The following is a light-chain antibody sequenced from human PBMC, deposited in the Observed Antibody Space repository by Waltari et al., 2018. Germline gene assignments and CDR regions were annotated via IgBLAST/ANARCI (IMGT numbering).Light chain of an antibody. J-gene: IGLJ2*01. CDR3: CSYAGSTTHVI. CDR1: RSAVGSYNL. Sequence: QSALTQPASVSGSPGQSITISCPGTRSAVGSYNLVSWYQQHPGKAPKLMIYEVTKRPSGVSNRFSGSKSGNTASLTISGLQAEDEADYCCCSYAGSTTHVIFGGGTKLTVL. V-gene: IGLV2-23*02. CDR2: EVT.